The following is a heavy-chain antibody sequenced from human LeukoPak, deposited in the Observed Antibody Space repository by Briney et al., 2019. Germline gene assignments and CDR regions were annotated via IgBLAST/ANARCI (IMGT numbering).Heavy chain of an antibody. D-gene: IGHD4-17*01. J-gene: IGHJ4*02. CDR1: GGSFSGYY. CDR2: INHSGST. Sequence: PSETLSLTCAVYGGSFSGYYWSWIRQPPGKGLEWIGEINHSGSTNYNPSLKSRVTISVDTSKNQFSLKPSSVTAADTAVYYCARLGGHYGDYDYWGQGTLVTVSS. V-gene: IGHV4-34*01. CDR3: ARLGGHYGDYDY.